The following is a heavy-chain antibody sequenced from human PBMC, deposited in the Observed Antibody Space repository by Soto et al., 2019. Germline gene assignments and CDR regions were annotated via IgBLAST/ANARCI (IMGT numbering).Heavy chain of an antibody. Sequence: KTSETLSLTCTVSGGSISSYYWSWIRQPPGKGLEWIGYIYYSGSTNYNPSLKSRVTISVDTSKNQFSLKLSSVTAADTAVYYCARVRYSSSWYGWFDPWGQGTLVTVSS. CDR1: GGSISSYY. V-gene: IGHV4-59*01. J-gene: IGHJ5*02. D-gene: IGHD6-13*01. CDR2: IYYSGST. CDR3: ARVRYSSSWYGWFDP.